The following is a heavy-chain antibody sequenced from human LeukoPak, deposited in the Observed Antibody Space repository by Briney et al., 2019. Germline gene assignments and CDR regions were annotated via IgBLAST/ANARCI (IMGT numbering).Heavy chain of an antibody. Sequence: GASVKVSCKASGYTFTGYYMHWVRQAPGQGLEWMGWINPNSGGTNYAQKFQGRVTMTRDTSISTAYMELSRLRSDDTAVYYCAGDYCSSTSCYGGRFDPWGQGTLVTVSS. D-gene: IGHD2-2*01. V-gene: IGHV1-2*02. CDR3: AGDYCSSTSCYGGRFDP. CDR1: GYTFTGYY. J-gene: IGHJ5*02. CDR2: INPNSGGT.